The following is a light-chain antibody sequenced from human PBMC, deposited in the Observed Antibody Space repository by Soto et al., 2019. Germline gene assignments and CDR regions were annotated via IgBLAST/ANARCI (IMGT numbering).Light chain of an antibody. CDR3: QHYNNWPPWT. Sequence: EVVMTQSPATLSVSPGERATLSCRASQRISSNLAWYQQRPGQAPRLLIYGASTRAPGIPARFSGSGSETEFTLTISSLQSEDFAVYYCQHYNNWPPWTFGQGTKVKIK. CDR1: QRISSN. CDR2: GAS. J-gene: IGKJ1*01. V-gene: IGKV3-15*01.